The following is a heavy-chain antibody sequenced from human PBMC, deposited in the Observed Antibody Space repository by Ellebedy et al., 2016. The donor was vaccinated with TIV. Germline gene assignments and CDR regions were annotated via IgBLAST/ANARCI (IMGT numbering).Heavy chain of an antibody. Sequence: GGSLRLXXAASGFTFSSYAMHWVRQAPGKGLEWVAVISYDGSNKYYADSVKGRFTISRDNSKNTLYLQMNSLRAEDTAVYYCARGFIAVVPAAPPLDYWGQGTLVTFSS. CDR2: ISYDGSNK. CDR1: GFTFSSYA. V-gene: IGHV3-30-3*01. J-gene: IGHJ4*02. CDR3: ARGFIAVVPAAPPLDY. D-gene: IGHD2-2*01.